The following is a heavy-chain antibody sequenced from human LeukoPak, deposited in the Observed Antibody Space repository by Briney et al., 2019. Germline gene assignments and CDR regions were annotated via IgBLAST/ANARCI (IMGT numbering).Heavy chain of an antibody. CDR1: GDSITNNY. CDR3: ARHEGPGDLDCLDI. Sequence: SETLSLTCTVSGDSITNNYWTWIRQTPEKGLEWIGYIYYSGSTSTNYNPSLKSRVTISVYTSKNQFSLKLSSVTAADTAVYYCARHEGPGDLDCLDIWGQGTMITVFS. CDR2: IYYSGSTST. V-gene: IGHV4-59*08. D-gene: IGHD2-21*01. J-gene: IGHJ3*02.